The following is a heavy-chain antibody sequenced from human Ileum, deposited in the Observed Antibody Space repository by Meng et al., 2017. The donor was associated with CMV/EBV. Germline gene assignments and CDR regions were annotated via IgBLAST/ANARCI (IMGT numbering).Heavy chain of an antibody. CDR3: TRGLRFLDMDV. D-gene: IGHD3-3*01. J-gene: IGHJ6*02. CDR2: TRNKARRYTT. V-gene: IGHV3-72*01. CDR1: GFTISDYY. Sequence: GESLKISCAASGFTISDYYIDWVRQAPGKGLEWVGRTRNKARRYTTSYAASVKGRFTISRDDSKNSVFLQMTSLKTEDTAVYYCTRGLRFLDMDVWGQGTTVTVSS.